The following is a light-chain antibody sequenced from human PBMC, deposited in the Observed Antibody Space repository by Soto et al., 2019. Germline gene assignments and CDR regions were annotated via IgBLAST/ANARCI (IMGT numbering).Light chain of an antibody. CDR2: GAS. Sequence: EIVLTQSPDTLSLSPGEGATLSCRASHDVSVSLAWYQQKPGQAPRLLIYGASTRATGIPARFSGSGSGTEFTLTISSLQSEDFAVYYCQQYNNWPQTFGQGTKVDIK. V-gene: IGKV3-15*01. J-gene: IGKJ1*01. CDR3: QQYNNWPQT. CDR1: HDVSVS.